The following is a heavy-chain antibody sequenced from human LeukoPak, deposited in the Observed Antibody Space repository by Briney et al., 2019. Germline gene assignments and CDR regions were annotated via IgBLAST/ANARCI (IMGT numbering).Heavy chain of an antibody. CDR3: ARGADTARFYYDSSGYYGDAFDI. Sequence: ASVQVSCKASGYTFTSYGISWVRQAPGQGLEWMGWISAYNGNTNYAQKLQGRVTMTTDTSTSTAYMELRSLRSDDTAVYYCARGADTARFYYDSSGYYGDAFDIWGQGTMVTVSS. CDR1: GYTFTSYG. CDR2: ISAYNGNT. V-gene: IGHV1-18*01. D-gene: IGHD3-22*01. J-gene: IGHJ3*02.